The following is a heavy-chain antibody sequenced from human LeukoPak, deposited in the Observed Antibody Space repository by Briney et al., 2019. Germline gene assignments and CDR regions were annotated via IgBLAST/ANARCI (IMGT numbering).Heavy chain of an antibody. CDR1: GGTFSSYA. CDR3: ARDRITMVRAQGGYFDY. CDR2: IIPIFGTA. J-gene: IGHJ4*02. V-gene: IGHV1-69*13. Sequence: ASVKVSCKASGGTFSSYAISWVRQAPGQGLEWMGGIIPIFGTANYAQKFQGRVTITADESTSTAYMELSSLRSEDTAVYYCARDRITMVRAQGGYFDYWGQGTLVTVSS. D-gene: IGHD3-10*01.